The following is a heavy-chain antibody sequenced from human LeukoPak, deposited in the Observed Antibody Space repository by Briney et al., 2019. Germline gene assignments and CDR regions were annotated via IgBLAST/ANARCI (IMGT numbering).Heavy chain of an antibody. Sequence: GGSLRLSCAASGFTFSDYYMSWIRQAPGKGLEWVSSISSGGNYRYFADSVRGRFTISRDNAKNSLYLQMNSLRAEDTAVYYCASAPSYYFDYWGQGTLVTVSS. CDR1: GFTFSDYY. CDR3: ASAPSYYFDY. J-gene: IGHJ4*02. V-gene: IGHV3-11*06. CDR2: ISSGGNYR.